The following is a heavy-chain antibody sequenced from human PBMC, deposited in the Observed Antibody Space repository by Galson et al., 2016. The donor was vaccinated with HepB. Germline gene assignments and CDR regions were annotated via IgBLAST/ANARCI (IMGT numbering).Heavy chain of an antibody. V-gene: IGHV3-30-3*01. CDR2: ISYDGSNK. CDR1: GFTFSSYA. D-gene: IGHD3-3*01. J-gene: IGHJ4*02. CDR3: AREWVISWRYDFWSGRTPTPPDY. Sequence: SLRLSCAASGFTFSSYAMHWVRQAPGKGLEWVAVISYDGSNKYYADSVKGRFTISRDNSKNTLYLHMNSLRAEDTAVYYCAREWVISWRYDFWSGRTPTPPDYWGQGTLVTVSS.